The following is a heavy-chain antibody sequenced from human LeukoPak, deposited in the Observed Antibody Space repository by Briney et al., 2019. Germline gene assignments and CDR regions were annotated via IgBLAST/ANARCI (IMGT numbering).Heavy chain of an antibody. CDR1: TFSFSRYP. J-gene: IGHJ3*02. V-gene: IGHV3-23*01. CDR3: ARGPMIPFAFDI. D-gene: IGHD3-22*01. CDR2: ISAGGDGT. Sequence: PGGSLRLSCAASTFSFSRYPMGWVRQAPGKGLEWVSGISAGGDGTYHADSVKGRFTISRDNSKNTLYLQMNSLRAEDTAVYYCARGPMIPFAFDIWGQGTMVTVSS.